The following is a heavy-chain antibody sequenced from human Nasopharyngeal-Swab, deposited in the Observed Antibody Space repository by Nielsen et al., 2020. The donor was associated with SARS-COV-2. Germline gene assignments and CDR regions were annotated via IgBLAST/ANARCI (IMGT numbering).Heavy chain of an antibody. Sequence: GGSLRLSCAASGFTFSSYAMSWVRQAPGKGLEWVSYISSSSSTIHYADSVKGRFTISRDNAKNSLYLQMNSLRAEDTAVYYCAREESGSYYPFFDYWGQGTLVTVSS. V-gene: IGHV3-48*04. J-gene: IGHJ4*02. CDR1: GFTFSSYA. CDR3: AREESGSYYPFFDY. D-gene: IGHD1-26*01. CDR2: ISSSSSTI.